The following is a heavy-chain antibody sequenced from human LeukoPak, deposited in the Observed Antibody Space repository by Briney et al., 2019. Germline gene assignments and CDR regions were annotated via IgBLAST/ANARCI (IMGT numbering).Heavy chain of an antibody. J-gene: IGHJ4*02. V-gene: IGHV3-30-3*01. CDR1: GFTFSGYA. CDR2: ISYDGSNK. CDR3: ARLEYYYGSGSYLPPDY. D-gene: IGHD3-10*01. Sequence: PGRSLRLSCAASGFTFSGYAMHWVRQAPGKGLEWVAVISYDGSNKYYADSVKGRFTISRDNSKNTLYLQMNSLRAEDTAVYYCARLEYYYGSGSYLPPDYWGQGTLVTVSS.